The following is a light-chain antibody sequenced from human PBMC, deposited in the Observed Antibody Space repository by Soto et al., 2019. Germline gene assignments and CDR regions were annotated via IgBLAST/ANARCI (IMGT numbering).Light chain of an antibody. Sequence: AIQMTQSPSSLSASVGDRVTITCRASQGIRDDLDWYQQKAGKAPHLLIYDASTLHSGVPSRFSGSGSGTDFTLTISGLQPEDFTTYYCLQHYDYPFTFGQGTRLEIK. J-gene: IGKJ5*01. CDR1: QGIRDD. CDR3: LQHYDYPFT. CDR2: DAS. V-gene: IGKV1-6*01.